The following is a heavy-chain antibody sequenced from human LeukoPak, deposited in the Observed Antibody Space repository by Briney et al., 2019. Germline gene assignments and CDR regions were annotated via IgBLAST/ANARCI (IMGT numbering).Heavy chain of an antibody. V-gene: IGHV1-2*04. CDR1: GYTFTGYY. CDR2: INPNSGGT. D-gene: IGHD6-13*01. CDR3: ARAYSSSWYWWFDP. J-gene: IGHJ5*02. Sequence: ASVKVSCKASGYTFTGYYMHWVRQAPGQGLEWMGWINPNSGGTNYAQKFQGWVTMTRDTSISTAYMELSRLRSDDTAVYYCARAYSSSWYWWFDPWGQGTLVTVSS.